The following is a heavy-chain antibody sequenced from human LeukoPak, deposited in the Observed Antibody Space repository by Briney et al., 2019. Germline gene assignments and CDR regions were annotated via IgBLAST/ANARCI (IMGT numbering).Heavy chain of an antibody. CDR1: GGTFSSYA. Sequence: GASVKVSCKASGGTFSSYAISWVRQAPGQGLEWMGGIIPIFGTANYAQKFQGRVTITADKSTSTAYMELSSLRSEDTAVYYCARHPGIAVTNWFDPWGQGTLVTVSS. V-gene: IGHV1-69*06. J-gene: IGHJ5*02. D-gene: IGHD6-19*01. CDR3: ARHPGIAVTNWFDP. CDR2: IIPIFGTA.